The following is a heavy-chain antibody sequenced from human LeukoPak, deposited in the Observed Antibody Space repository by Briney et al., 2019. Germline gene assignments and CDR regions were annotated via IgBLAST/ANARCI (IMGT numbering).Heavy chain of an antibody. J-gene: IGHJ4*02. V-gene: IGHV3-23*01. Sequence: GGSLRLSCAASGFTFSSYAMSWVRQAPGKGLEWVSAISGSGGSTYYADSVKGRFTISRDNSKNTLYLQMNSLRAEDTAVYYCAKASAGSSWYLGDDYWGQGSLVTVSS. CDR3: AKASAGSSWYLGDDY. CDR2: ISGSGGST. CDR1: GFTFSSYA. D-gene: IGHD6-13*01.